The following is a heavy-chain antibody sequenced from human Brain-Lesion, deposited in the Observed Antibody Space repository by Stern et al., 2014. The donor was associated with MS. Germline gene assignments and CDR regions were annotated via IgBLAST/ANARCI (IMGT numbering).Heavy chain of an antibody. Sequence: EVQLVESGAEVKKPGESLKISCEASGYLFDDYWIGWVRQMSGRGLELVAIIFPRDSNTRYSPSVQGQVTISADKSISTAHLQWSSLKPSDPAIYSCARSPATPSGYDRFDYWGQGALVTVSS. V-gene: IGHV5-51*03. CDR3: ARSPATPSGYDRFDY. CDR2: IFPRDSNT. CDR1: GYLFDDYW. J-gene: IGHJ4*02. D-gene: IGHD5-12*01.